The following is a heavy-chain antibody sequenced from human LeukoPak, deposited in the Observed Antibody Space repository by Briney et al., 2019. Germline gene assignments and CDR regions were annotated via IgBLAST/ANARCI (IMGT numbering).Heavy chain of an antibody. V-gene: IGHV3-53*01. CDR3: ARESGYSYGLAGFFDY. J-gene: IGHJ4*02. Sequence: GGSLRLSCAASGFTASSNYMSWVRQAPGKGLEWVSVIYSDGRIHSADSVKGRFTISRDDSKNTLSLQMNSLRAEDTAVYYCARESGYSYGLAGFFDYWGQGTLVTVSS. CDR1: GFTASSNY. D-gene: IGHD5-18*01. CDR2: IYSDGRI.